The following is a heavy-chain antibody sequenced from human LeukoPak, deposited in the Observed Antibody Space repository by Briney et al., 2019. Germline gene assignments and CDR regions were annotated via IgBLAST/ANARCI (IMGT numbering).Heavy chain of an antibody. Sequence: SQTLSLTCTVSGGSIGSGGYYWSWIRQHPGKGLEWIGYIYDSGSTYYKPSLRSRVTISGDTSKNQFSLKVTSVSDADTAVYYCASYGSGWYFDLWGRGTLVTVSS. CDR1: GGSIGSGGYY. CDR2: IYDSGST. D-gene: IGHD3-10*01. J-gene: IGHJ2*01. V-gene: IGHV4-31*03. CDR3: ASYGSGWYFDL.